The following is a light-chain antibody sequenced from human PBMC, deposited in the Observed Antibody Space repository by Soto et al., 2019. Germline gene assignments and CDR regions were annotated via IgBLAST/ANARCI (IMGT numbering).Light chain of an antibody. CDR2: GAS. Sequence: DIQMTQSPSTLSASVGDRVTITCRASQSISSWLAWYQQKPGKAPKLLIYGASSLESGVPSRFSGSGSVTEFSLTIDSLQPDDFATYYCQQSSSSSPTFGQGTKLEIK. CDR1: QSISSW. V-gene: IGKV1-5*01. CDR3: QQSSSSSPT. J-gene: IGKJ2*01.